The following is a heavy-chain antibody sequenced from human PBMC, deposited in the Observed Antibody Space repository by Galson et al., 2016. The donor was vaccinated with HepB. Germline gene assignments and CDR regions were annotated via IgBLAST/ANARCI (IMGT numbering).Heavy chain of an antibody. J-gene: IGHJ6*03. Sequence: SLRLSCAASGFNLSGYWMSWVRQAPGKGLEWVANIKQDGSEKYYVDSGEGRFTISRDNAKNSLYLQMNSLRAEDTAVYYCARDVVQWELPNLYFYYYMDVWGKGTTVTVSS. V-gene: IGHV3-7*03. CDR3: ARDVVQWELPNLYFYYYMDV. CDR2: IKQDGSEK. D-gene: IGHD1-26*01. CDR1: GFNLSGYW.